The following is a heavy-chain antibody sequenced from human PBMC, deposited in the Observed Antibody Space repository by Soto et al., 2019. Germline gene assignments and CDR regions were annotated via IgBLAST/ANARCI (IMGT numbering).Heavy chain of an antibody. CDR3: ARVHKAYSSGWFPSQAFDY. CDR1: GFTFSSYG. D-gene: IGHD6-19*01. J-gene: IGHJ4*02. V-gene: IGHV3-33*01. CDR2: IWYDGSNK. Sequence: QVQLVESGAGVVQPGRSLRLSCAASGFTFSSYGMHWVRQAPGKGLEWVAVIWYDGSNKYYADSVKGRFTISRDNSKNTLYRQMNSLRAEDTAMKYCARVHKAYSSGWFPSQAFDYWGQGTLVTVSS.